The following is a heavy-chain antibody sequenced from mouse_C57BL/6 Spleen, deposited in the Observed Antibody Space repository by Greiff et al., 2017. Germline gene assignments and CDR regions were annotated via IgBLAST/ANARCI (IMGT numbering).Heavy chain of an antibody. Sequence: QVQLQQSGPELVKPGASVKISCKASGYAFSSSWMNWVKQRPGKGLEWIGRIYPGDGDTNYNGKFKGKATLTADKSSSTAYMQLSSLTSEDSAVYFCARMGITTTWFAYWGQGTLVTVPA. CDR3: ARMGITTTWFAY. D-gene: IGHD2-4*01. CDR1: GYAFSSSW. J-gene: IGHJ3*01. V-gene: IGHV1-82*01. CDR2: IYPGDGDT.